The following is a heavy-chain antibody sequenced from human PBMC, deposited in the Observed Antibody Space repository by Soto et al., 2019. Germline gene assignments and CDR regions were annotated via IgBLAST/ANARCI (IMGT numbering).Heavy chain of an antibody. D-gene: IGHD2-2*01. CDR2: ISAYNGNT. Sequence: QVQLVQSGAEVKKPGASVKVSCKASGYTFTSYGISWVRQAPGQGLEWMGWISAYNGNTNYAQKLQGRVTMTTDTSTSTAYMELRSLRSDDTAXYYCAXGGYCSSTSCYRXYYYYGMDVWGQGTTVTVSS. V-gene: IGHV1-18*01. CDR3: AXGGYCSSTSCYRXYYYYGMDV. J-gene: IGHJ6*02. CDR1: GYTFTSYG.